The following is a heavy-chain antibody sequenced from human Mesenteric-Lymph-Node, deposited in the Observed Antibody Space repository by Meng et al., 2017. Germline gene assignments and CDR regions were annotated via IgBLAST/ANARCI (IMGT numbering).Heavy chain of an antibody. CDR3: ARDIGGFLEWLLDYYYGMDV. D-gene: IGHD3-3*01. Sequence: ASVKVSCKASGYTLTSYGISWVRQAPGQGLEWMGWISAYNGNTNYAQKFQGRVTMTTDTSTSTAYMELRSLRSDDTAVYYCARDIGGFLEWLLDYYYGMDVWGQGTTVTVSS. J-gene: IGHJ6*02. CDR2: ISAYNGNT. V-gene: IGHV1-18*01. CDR1: GYTLTSYG.